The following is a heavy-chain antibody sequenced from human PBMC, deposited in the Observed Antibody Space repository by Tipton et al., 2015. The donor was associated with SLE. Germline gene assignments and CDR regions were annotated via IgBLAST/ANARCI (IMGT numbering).Heavy chain of an antibody. CDR2: IKQDGSEK. V-gene: IGHV3-7*01. D-gene: IGHD6-13*01. CDR1: GFTFSSYW. Sequence: GSLRLSCAASGFTFSSYWMSWVRQAPGKGLEWGANIKQDGSEKYYVDSVKGRFTISRDNAKNSLYLQMNSLRAEDTAVYYCAREGSSWYPYYYYGMDVWGQGTTVTVSS. J-gene: IGHJ6*02. CDR3: AREGSSWYPYYYYGMDV.